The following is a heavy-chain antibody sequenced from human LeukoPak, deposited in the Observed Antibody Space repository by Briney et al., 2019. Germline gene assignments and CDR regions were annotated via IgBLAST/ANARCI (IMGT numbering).Heavy chain of an antibody. Sequence: SETLSLTCTVSGGSISSGGYYWGWIRQPPGKGLEWIGSIYYSGSTDYNPSLKSRVTISVDTSKNQFPLKLSSVTAADTAVYYCARGGGYCSGGSCYDYYYYYYMDVWGKGTTVTVSS. V-gene: IGHV4-39*06. CDR2: IYYSGST. CDR1: GGSISSGGYY. CDR3: ARGGGYCSGGSCYDYYYYYYMDV. J-gene: IGHJ6*03. D-gene: IGHD2-15*01.